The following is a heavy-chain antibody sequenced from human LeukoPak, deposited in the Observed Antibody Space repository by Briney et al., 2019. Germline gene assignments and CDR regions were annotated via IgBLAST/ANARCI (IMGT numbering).Heavy chain of an antibody. D-gene: IGHD6-19*01. CDR2: IYYSGST. J-gene: IGHJ6*02. V-gene: IGHV4-59*01. CDR1: GGSISSYY. CDR3: ARRLAVAGTDYYYGMDV. Sequence: PSETLSLTCTVSGGSISSYYWSWIRQPPGKGLEWIGYIYYSGSTNYNPSLKSRVTISVDTSKNQFSLTLSSVTAADTAVYYCARRLAVAGTDYYYGMDVWGQGTTVTVSS.